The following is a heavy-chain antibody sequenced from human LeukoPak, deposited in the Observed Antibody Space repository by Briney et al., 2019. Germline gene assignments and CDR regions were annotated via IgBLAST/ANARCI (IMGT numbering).Heavy chain of an antibody. CDR1: GITLSAYW. CDR3: GRGGHKLDIETSRYFYGLDV. V-gene: IGHV3-74*03. D-gene: IGHD3/OR15-3a*01. Sequence: GGSLRLSCAASGITLSAYWMFWVRQGPGKGLVHVSRIESDGTRTVYADSVKGRFTLSRDNAKNTMYLQMTSLRAEDTAVYYCGRGGHKLDIETSRYFYGLDVWGQGTTVTVSS. J-gene: IGHJ6*02. CDR2: IESDGTRT.